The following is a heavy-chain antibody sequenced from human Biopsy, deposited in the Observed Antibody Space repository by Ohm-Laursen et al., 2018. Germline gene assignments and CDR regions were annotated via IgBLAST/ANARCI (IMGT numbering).Heavy chain of an antibody. CDR3: ASPNSGTYDV. V-gene: IGHV1-69*13. CDR1: GGSFSMDA. J-gene: IGHJ6*02. D-gene: IGHD1-26*01. Sequence: SVKVFCKTSGGSFSMDAFSWMRQVPGQGLEWMGLIIPMSRTPDYAQKFQGRATLNADESTSTVYMELTSLTSDDTAVYYCASPNSGTYDVWGQWTTVTVSS. CDR2: IIPMSRTP.